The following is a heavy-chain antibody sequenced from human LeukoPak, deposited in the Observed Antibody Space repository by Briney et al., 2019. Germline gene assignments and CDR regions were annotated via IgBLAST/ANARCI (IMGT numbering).Heavy chain of an antibody. CDR3: ASHDYGGNPI. Sequence: ASVKVSCKASGGTFSSYAISWVRQAPGQGLEWMGGIIPIFGTANYAQKFQGRVTITTDESTSTAYMELSSLRSEDTAVYYCASHDYGGNPIWGQGTLVTVSP. V-gene: IGHV1-69*05. CDR1: GGTFSSYA. D-gene: IGHD4-23*01. J-gene: IGHJ4*02. CDR2: IIPIFGTA.